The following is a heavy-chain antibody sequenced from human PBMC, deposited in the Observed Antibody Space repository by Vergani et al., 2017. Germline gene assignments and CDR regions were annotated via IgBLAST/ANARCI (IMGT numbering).Heavy chain of an antibody. J-gene: IGHJ6*02. CDR2: IIPIFGTA. V-gene: IGHV1-69*06. CDR1: GGTFSSYA. Sequence: QVQLVQSGAEVKKPGSSVKVSCKASGGTFSSYAISWVRQAPGQGLEWMGGIIPIFGTANYAQKFQGRVTMTRDTSISTAYMELSRLRSDDTAVYYCAGFPYYYDSSGYYYYYYGMDVWGQGTTVTVSS. D-gene: IGHD3-22*01. CDR3: AGFPYYYDSSGYYYYYYGMDV.